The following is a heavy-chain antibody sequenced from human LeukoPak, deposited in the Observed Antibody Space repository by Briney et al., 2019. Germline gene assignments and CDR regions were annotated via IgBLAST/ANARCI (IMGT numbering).Heavy chain of an antibody. J-gene: IGHJ4*02. CDR1: GFTFSSYA. Sequence: GGSLRLSCAASGFTFSSYAMHWVRQAPGKGLEWVAVISYDGSNKYYADSVKGRFTISRDNSKNTLYLQMNSLRAEDTAVYYCARDSWPLEQQLLGYWGQGTLVTVSS. CDR3: ARDSWPLEQQLLGY. CDR2: ISYDGSNK. V-gene: IGHV3-30*04. D-gene: IGHD6-13*01.